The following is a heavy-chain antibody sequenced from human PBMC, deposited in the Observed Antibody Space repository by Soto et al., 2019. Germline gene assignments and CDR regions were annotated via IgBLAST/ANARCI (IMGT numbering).Heavy chain of an antibody. CDR3: AKSIEAAGSFDY. J-gene: IGHJ4*02. Sequence: GGSLRLSCAASGLTVTSNYMSWVRQAPGKGLEWVSVSKNDGFTSYGAYVKSRLTISRDNYNNKMHHQMNSLLTDEPAVYYCAKSIEAAGSFDYWGQGTLVTVSS. V-gene: IGHV3-53*01. CDR2: SKNDGFT. D-gene: IGHD6-13*01. CDR1: GLTVTSNY.